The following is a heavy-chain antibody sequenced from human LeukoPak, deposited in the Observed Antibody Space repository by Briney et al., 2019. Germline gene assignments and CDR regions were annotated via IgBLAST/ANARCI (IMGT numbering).Heavy chain of an antibody. CDR1: GFTVSSNE. J-gene: IGHJ6*03. D-gene: IGHD2-8*01. CDR3: AKDRCSNGVGCYYYYMDV. V-gene: IGHV3-38-3*01. Sequence: GGSLRLSCAASGFTVSSNEMSWVRQAPGKGLEWVSSISGGSTYYADSRKGRFTISRDSSKNILYLQMNSLRAEDTAVYYCAKDRCSNGVGCYYYYMDVWGKGTTVTISS. CDR2: ISGGST.